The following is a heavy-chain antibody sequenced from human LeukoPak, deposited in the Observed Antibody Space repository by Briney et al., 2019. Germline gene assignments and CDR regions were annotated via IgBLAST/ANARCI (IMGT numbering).Heavy chain of an antibody. Sequence: SVKVSCKASGGTFSNYAINWVRQAPGQGLEWMGGIIPPFGTANYAQRFHDRVTITIDESTSTAYMELSSLRSEDTAVYYCARNPVVPDDYYYYMDVWGKGTTVTVSS. D-gene: IGHD2-2*01. CDR2: IIPPFGTA. CDR1: GGTFSNYA. J-gene: IGHJ6*03. CDR3: ARNPVVPDDYYYYMDV. V-gene: IGHV1-69*05.